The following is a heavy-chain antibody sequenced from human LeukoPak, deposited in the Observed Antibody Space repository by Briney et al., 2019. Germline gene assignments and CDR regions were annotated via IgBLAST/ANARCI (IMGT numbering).Heavy chain of an antibody. D-gene: IGHD6-13*01. J-gene: IGHJ5*02. Sequence: PSETLSLTCTVSGASISGSTIYWGWVRRPPGKGLEWIASINYIGNAMYNPSLEGRVTISVDTSRGQFSLRLTSVTAADTAVYSCARQPAAYWFDPWGQGTLVTVSS. CDR2: INYIGNA. CDR3: ARQPAAYWFDP. V-gene: IGHV4-39*01. CDR1: GASISGSTIY.